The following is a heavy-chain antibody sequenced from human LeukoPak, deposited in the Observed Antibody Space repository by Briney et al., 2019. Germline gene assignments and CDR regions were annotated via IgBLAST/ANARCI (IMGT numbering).Heavy chain of an antibody. CDR3: ARHFAAVAGAFDI. J-gene: IGHJ3*02. D-gene: IGHD6-19*01. Sequence: GESLKSSCKGSGYSFTSYWIGWVRQMPGKGLEWMGIIYPGDSDTRYSPSFQGQVTISADKSISTAYLQWSSLKASDTAMYYCARHFAAVAGAFDIWGQGTMVTVSS. CDR1: GYSFTSYW. V-gene: IGHV5-51*01. CDR2: IYPGDSDT.